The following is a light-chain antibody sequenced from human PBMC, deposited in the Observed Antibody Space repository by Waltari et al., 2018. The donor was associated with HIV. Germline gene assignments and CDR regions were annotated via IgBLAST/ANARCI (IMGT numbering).Light chain of an antibody. J-gene: IGLJ3*02. V-gene: IGLV1-47*01. CDR1: SSNIARPL. CDR2: QRD. CDR3: AAWDNYLNAWV. Sequence: QSVLTQPPSTSAPPGQRVTTLCSGASSNIARPLVSWYQQVPGATPKLLIYQRDRRPSGVPDRFSGSESGTSASLAINGLRSEDEAVYYCAAWDNYLNAWVFGGGTKVTVL.